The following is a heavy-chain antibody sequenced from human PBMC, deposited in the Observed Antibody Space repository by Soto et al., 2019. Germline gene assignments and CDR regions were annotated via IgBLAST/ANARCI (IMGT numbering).Heavy chain of an antibody. Sequence: SETLSLTCTVSGGSISSYYWSWIRQPPGKGLEWIGYIYYSGSTNYNPSLKSRVTISVDTSKNQFSLKLSSVTAADTAVYYCARDKGRVAAAATWYYYGMDVWGQGTTVTVSS. D-gene: IGHD6-13*01. CDR3: ARDKGRVAAAATWYYYGMDV. CDR2: IYYSGST. V-gene: IGHV4-59*01. CDR1: GGSISSYY. J-gene: IGHJ6*02.